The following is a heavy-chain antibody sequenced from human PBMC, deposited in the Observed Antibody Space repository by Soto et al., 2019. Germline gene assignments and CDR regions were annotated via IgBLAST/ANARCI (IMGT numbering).Heavy chain of an antibody. V-gene: IGHV1-3*01. J-gene: IGHJ6*02. CDR2: INAGNGNT. CDR3: ARDPGYYDSSGYYTSYYYYYGMDV. CDR1: GYTFTSYA. Sequence: ASVKVSCKASGYTFTSYAMHWVRQAPGQRLEWMGWINAGNGNTKYSQKFQGRVTITRDTSASTAYMELSSLRSEDTAVYYCARDPGYYDSSGYYTSYYYYYGMDVWGQGTTVTVS. D-gene: IGHD3-22*01.